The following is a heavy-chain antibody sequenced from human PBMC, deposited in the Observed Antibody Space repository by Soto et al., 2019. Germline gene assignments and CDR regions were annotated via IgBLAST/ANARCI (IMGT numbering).Heavy chain of an antibody. D-gene: IGHD3-10*01. J-gene: IGHJ4*02. V-gene: IGHV5-51*01. CDR1: GYSFPNYW. CDR2: IYPGDSDT. CDR3: VKPDYYGSGSYDY. Sequence: GESLKISCKGSGYSFPNYWIAWVRQMPGKGLEWMGIIYPGDSDTRYSPSFQGQVTISADKSIGTAYLQWSSLKASDTAIYYCVKPDYYGSGSYDYWGQGTLVTV.